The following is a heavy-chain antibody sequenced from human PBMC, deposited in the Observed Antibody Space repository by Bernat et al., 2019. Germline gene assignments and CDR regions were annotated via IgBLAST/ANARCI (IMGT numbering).Heavy chain of an antibody. D-gene: IGHD6-19*01. Sequence: QVQLVESGGGVVQPGRSLRLSCAASGFTFSSYAIHWVRQAPGKGLEWVAIISHDGTKKYYADSVRGRFTISRDNSKNTLYLQMNSLRAEDTAVYYCAKGWEYSSGWYPYYWGQGTLVTVSS. J-gene: IGHJ4*02. CDR1: GFTFSSYA. V-gene: IGHV3-30-3*01. CDR2: ISHDGTKK. CDR3: AKGWEYSSGWYPYY.